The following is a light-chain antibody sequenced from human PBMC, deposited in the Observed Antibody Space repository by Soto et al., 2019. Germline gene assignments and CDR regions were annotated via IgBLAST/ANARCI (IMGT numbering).Light chain of an antibody. V-gene: IGLV2-14*03. CDR1: SSDVGGYNY. CDR3: SSYTSTTTRV. Sequence: QSALPQPASVSGSPGQSITISCTGTSSDVGGYNYVSWYQQHPGKGPKLMIYEVSNRPSGVSNRFSGSKSGNTATLTISGLQAEDEADYYCSSYTSTTTRVFGTGTKATVL. J-gene: IGLJ1*01. CDR2: EVS.